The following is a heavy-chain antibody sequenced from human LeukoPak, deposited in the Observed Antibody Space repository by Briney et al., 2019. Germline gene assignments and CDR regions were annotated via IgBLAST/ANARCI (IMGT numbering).Heavy chain of an antibody. Sequence: PSETLSLTCTVSGGSISSSSYYWGWIRQPPGKGLEWIGSIYYSGSTYYSPSLKSRVTISVDTSKNQFSLKLSSVTAADTAVYYCARRGASGSYPIGYWGQGTLVTVSS. CDR2: IYYSGST. CDR1: GGSISSSSYY. CDR3: ARRGASGSYPIGY. D-gene: IGHD1-26*01. J-gene: IGHJ4*02. V-gene: IGHV4-39*07.